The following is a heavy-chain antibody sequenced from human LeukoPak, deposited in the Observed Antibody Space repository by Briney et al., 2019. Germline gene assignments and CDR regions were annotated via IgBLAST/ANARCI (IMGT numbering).Heavy chain of an antibody. D-gene: IGHD4-17*01. Sequence: PGGSLRLSCAASGFTFSSYAMSWVRQAPGKGLEWVSAISGSGGSTYYADSVNGRFTISRDNSKNTLYLQMNSLRTEVTAVYYCAKVRLRSQYAAFDIWGQGTVVTVSS. J-gene: IGHJ3*02. CDR1: GFTFSSYA. CDR3: AKVRLRSQYAAFDI. V-gene: IGHV3-23*01. CDR2: ISGSGGST.